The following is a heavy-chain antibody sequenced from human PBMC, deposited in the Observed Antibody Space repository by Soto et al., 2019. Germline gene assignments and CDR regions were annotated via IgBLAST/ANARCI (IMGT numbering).Heavy chain of an antibody. V-gene: IGHV3-74*01. CDR3: ARGACNGTIDYVFDP. J-gene: IGHJ5*02. CDR1: GFPFRSHW. Sequence: GGSLRLSCVASGFPFRSHWMHLVRQAPGKGLVWVSEINSDGSSANYADAVKGRFTFSRDNAKKTLYLQMNSLRAEDTAVYYCARGACNGTIDYVFDPWGPGNWVTVSS. D-gene: IGHD3-10*02. CDR2: INSDGSSA.